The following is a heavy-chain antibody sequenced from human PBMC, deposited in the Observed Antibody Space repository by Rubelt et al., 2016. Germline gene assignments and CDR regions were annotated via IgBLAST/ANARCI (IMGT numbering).Heavy chain of an antibody. J-gene: IGHJ6*02. CDR3: AKPSGAGGYYYYYGVDV. CDR2: ISGDGGST. CDR1: GFTFSRYA. Sequence: SRGGLVQPGGSLRVSCAASGFTFSRYAMNWVRQAPGKGLEWVAAISGDGGSTYYADSVKGRFTISRDNSKNSLSLQMNSLRTEDTALYCCAKPSGAGGYYYYYGVDVWGQGTTVTISS. D-gene: IGHD1-26*01. V-gene: IGHV3-43*02.